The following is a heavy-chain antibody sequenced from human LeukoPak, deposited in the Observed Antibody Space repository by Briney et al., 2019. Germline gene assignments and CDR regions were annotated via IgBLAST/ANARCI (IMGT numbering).Heavy chain of an antibody. CDR3: ANGLERRLISDAFDI. CDR1: GGSISRGDYD. V-gene: IGHV4-30-4*01. D-gene: IGHD1-1*01. CDR2: IYYSGST. J-gene: IGHJ3*02. Sequence: SETLSLTCTVSGGSISRGDYDCSWIRQPPGKGLGWSGYIYYSGSTYYSPSHKGRVTISVDTSKNQFSLKLSSVTAADTAVYYCANGLERRLISDAFDIWGQGTMALVSS.